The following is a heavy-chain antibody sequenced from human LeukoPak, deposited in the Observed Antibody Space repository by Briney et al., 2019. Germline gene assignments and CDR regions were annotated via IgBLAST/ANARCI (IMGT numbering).Heavy chain of an antibody. V-gene: IGHV3-11*04. D-gene: IGHD1-26*01. CDR1: GFTFSDYY. CDR3: AREWEDYYYMDV. Sequence: GGSLRLSCAASGFTFSDYYMGWVRQAPGKGLEWVSYIDMSGTTIYYADSVKGRFTTSRDNAKNSLYLQMNSLRAEDTAVYYCAREWEDYYYMDVWGKGTTVTVSS. CDR2: IDMSGTTI. J-gene: IGHJ6*03.